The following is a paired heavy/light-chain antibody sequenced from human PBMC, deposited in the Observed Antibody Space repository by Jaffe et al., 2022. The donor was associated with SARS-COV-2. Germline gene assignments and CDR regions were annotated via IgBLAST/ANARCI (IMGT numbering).Light chain of an antibody. CDR3: QQYYSTPYT. CDR1: QSVLYSSNNKHN. V-gene: IGKV4-1*01. Sequence: DIVMTQSPDSLAVSLGERATIDCKSSQSVLYSSNNKHNLAWFQQKPGQPPKLLISWASTRESGVPDRFTGSGSGTDFTLTISSLQAEDVAVYYCQQYYSTPYTFGQGTKLEIK. CDR2: WAS. J-gene: IGKJ2*01.
Heavy chain of an antibody. J-gene: IGHJ5*02. CDR2: IYYSGST. V-gene: IGHV4-30-4*01. Sequence: QVQLQESGPGLVKPSETLSLTCTVSGDSISNGDYYWSWIRQPPGRGLEWIGYIYYSGSTYYNPSLRHRITISLDTSKNHFSLNLTSVTAADTAFYFCAREALGGRIDPWGQGTLVTVSS. CDR1: GDSISNGDYY. CDR3: AREALGGRIDP. D-gene: IGHD1-26*01.